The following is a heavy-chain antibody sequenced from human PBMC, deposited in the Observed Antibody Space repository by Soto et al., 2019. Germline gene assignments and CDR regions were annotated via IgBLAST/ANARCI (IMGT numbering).Heavy chain of an antibody. CDR2: IGGSGGST. Sequence: PGGSLRLSCVASGFTFSSYAMSWVRQAPGKGLEWVSAIGGSGGSTYYADSVKGRFTMSRDNSKNTLYLQMNSLRAADTAVYNCARNRGNMDGWGKGTRVTVSS. D-gene: IGHD6-25*01. CDR1: GFTFSSYA. CDR3: ARNRGNMDG. V-gene: IGHV3-23*01. J-gene: IGHJ6*04.